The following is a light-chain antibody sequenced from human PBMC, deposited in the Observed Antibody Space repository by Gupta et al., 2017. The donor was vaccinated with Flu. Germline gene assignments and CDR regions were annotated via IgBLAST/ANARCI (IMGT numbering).Light chain of an antibody. CDR2: WAS. CDR3: QQEDNIPIT. CDR1: QTVLFSSNNKNY. J-gene: IGKJ2*01. V-gene: IGKV4-1*01. Sequence: DILMTQSPDSLAVSLGERATINCKSSQTVLFSSNNKNYLAWYQQKPGQPPRLLIYWASTREFGVPDRFSGRGSGTDFTLTINSLQAEDVAVYCCQQEDNIPITFGQGTKMEIK.